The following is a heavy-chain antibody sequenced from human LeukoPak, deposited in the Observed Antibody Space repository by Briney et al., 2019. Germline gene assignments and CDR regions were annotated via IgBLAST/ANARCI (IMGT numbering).Heavy chain of an antibody. Sequence: ASVKVSCKASGYTFTSYAMNWVRQAPGQGLEWMGWINTNTGNPTYAQGFTGRFVFSLDTSVSTAYLQISSLKAEDTAVYYCARDRIGGTKGWYEGSDYWGQGTLVTVSS. D-gene: IGHD6-19*01. J-gene: IGHJ4*02. CDR3: ARDRIGGTKGWYEGSDY. CDR2: INTNTGNP. CDR1: GYTFTSYA. V-gene: IGHV7-4-1*02.